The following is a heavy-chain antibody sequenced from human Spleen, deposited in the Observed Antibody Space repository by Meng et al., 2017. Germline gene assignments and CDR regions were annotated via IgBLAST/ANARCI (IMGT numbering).Heavy chain of an antibody. J-gene: IGHJ4*02. CDR2: ISTHNGNT. V-gene: IGHV1-18*01. D-gene: IGHD1-26*01. Sequence: VQLVQSGAEVKKPGASVKVSCKASAGTFTNYAISWVRQAPGQGLEWMGRISTHNGNTNYAQKFQDRVTVTTDTSTSTAYMELRSLRSDDTAIYYCATARYSFLLGFDFWGQGTLVTVSS. CDR3: ATARYSFLLGFDF. CDR1: AGTFTNYA.